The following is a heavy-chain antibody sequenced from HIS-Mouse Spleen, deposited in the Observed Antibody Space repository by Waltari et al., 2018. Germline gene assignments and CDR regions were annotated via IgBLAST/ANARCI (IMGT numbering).Heavy chain of an antibody. CDR2: IIPILGIA. D-gene: IGHD1-26*01. V-gene: IGHV1-69*04. CDR3: ARDHNRWERRSYYYGMDV. Sequence: QVQLVQSGAEVKKPGSSVKVSCKASGGTFSSYAISWVRQAPGQGLEWMGRIIPILGIANYAQKFQGRVTITADKSTSTAYMELSSLRSEDTAVYYCARDHNRWERRSYYYGMDVWGQGTTVTVSS. CDR1: GGTFSSYA. J-gene: IGHJ6*02.